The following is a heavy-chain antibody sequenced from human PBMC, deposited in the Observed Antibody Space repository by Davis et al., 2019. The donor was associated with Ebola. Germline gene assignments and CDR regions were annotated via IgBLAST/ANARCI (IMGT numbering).Heavy chain of an antibody. Sequence: GESLKISCAASGFTVSSNYMSWVRQAPGKGLEWVANIKEDGTEKKYLDSLKGRFTISRDNAKNSLYLQMNSLRAEDTAVYFCARGLGDYLLYGVGYYYYAMDVWGQGTTVTVSS. CDR1: GFTVSSNY. CDR2: IKEDGTEK. V-gene: IGHV3-7*03. CDR3: ARGLGDYLLYGVGYYYYAMDV. J-gene: IGHJ6*02. D-gene: IGHD4-17*01.